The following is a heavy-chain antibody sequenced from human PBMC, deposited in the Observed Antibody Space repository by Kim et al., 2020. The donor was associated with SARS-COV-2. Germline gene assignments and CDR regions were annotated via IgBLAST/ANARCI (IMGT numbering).Heavy chain of an antibody. Sequence: SETLSLTCAVYGGSFSGYYWSWIRQPPGKGLGWIGEINHSGSTNYNPSLKSRVTISVDTSKNQFSLKLSSVTAADTAVYYCARGFVRVRNSSKPTGVRPVDYWGQGTLVTVSS. D-gene: IGHD6-13*01. CDR3: ARGFVRVRNSSKPTGVRPVDY. V-gene: IGHV4-34*01. CDR2: INHSGST. CDR1: GGSFSGYY. J-gene: IGHJ4*02.